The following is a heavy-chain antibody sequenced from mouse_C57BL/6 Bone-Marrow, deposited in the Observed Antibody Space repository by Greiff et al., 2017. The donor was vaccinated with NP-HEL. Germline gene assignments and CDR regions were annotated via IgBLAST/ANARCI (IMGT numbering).Heavy chain of an antibody. CDR3: ARNYGNYESGFAY. CDR1: GFTFSSYA. Sequence: EVMLVESGGGLVKPGGSLKLSCAASGFTFSSYAMSWVRQTPEKRLEWVATISDGGSYTYYPDNVKGRFTICRDNTKNNLYLQMSHLKSEDTAMYYCARNYGNYESGFAYWGQGTLVTVSA. V-gene: IGHV5-4*03. CDR2: ISDGGSYT. D-gene: IGHD2-1*01. J-gene: IGHJ3*01.